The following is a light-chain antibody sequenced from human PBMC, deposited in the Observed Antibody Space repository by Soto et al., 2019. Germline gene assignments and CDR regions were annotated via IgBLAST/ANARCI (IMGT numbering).Light chain of an antibody. Sequence: QSVLTQPPSVSGAPGQRVTISCTGSSSNIGAGYDVHWYQQLPGTAPKLLVYGYNNRPSGVPDRFSVSKSGTSASLTITGLQTEEEADYYCQSYDSSLSAWVFGGGTKVTVL. J-gene: IGLJ2*01. V-gene: IGLV1-40*01. CDR1: SSNIGAGYD. CDR3: QSYDSSLSAWV. CDR2: GYN.